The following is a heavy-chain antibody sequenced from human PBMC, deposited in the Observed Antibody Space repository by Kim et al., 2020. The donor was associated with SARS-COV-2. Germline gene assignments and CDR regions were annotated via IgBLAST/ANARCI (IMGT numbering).Heavy chain of an antibody. V-gene: IGHV3-23*01. CDR2: ISGSGGSP. CDR1: GFTFSSYA. Sequence: GGSLSLSCAASGFTFSSYAMSWVRQAPGKGLEWVSAISGSGGSPYYADSVKGRFTISRDNSKNTLYLQMNSLRAEDTAVYYCAKVRARLLGYYYYGMDVWGQGTTVTVSS. CDR3: AKVRARLLGYYYYGMDV. J-gene: IGHJ6*02. D-gene: IGHD4-17*01.